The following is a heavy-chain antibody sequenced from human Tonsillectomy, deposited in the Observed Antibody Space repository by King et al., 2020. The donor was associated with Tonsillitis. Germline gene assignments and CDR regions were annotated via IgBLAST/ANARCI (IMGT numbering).Heavy chain of an antibody. CDR3: ARELIQKRVGIPLAHYLDY. V-gene: IGHV3-30-3*01. D-gene: IGHD5-18*01. Sequence: HVQLVESGGGVVQPGRSLRLSCAASGFTFSNYTMYWVRQAPGKGLEWVAVISYDGSNKYSADSVKGRFTISRDNSKNTLFLQMNSLRAEDTAVYYCARELIQKRVGIPLAHYLDYWGQGTLVTVSS. CDR2: ISYDGSNK. CDR1: GFTFSNYT. J-gene: IGHJ4*02.